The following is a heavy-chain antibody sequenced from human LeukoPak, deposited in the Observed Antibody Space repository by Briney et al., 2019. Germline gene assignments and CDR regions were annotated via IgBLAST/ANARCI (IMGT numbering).Heavy chain of an antibody. D-gene: IGHD2-21*01. CDR1: GFTFSDYY. CDR2: ISSSGSTI. J-gene: IGHJ4*02. CDR3: ARIYPRLAYCGGDCYSDY. V-gene: IGHV3-11*04. Sequence: PGGSLRLSCAASGFTFSDYYMSWLRQAPGKGLEWVSYISSSGSTIYYADSVKGRFTISRDNAKNSLYLQMNSLRAEDTAVYYCARIYPRLAYCGGDCYSDYRGQGTLVTVSS.